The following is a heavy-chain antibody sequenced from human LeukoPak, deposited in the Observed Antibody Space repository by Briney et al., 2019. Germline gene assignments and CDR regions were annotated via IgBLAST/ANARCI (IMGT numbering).Heavy chain of an antibody. CDR1: GFTFSGSA. CDR3: TPSLYDILTGSDY. CDR2: IRSKANSYAT. D-gene: IGHD3-9*01. J-gene: IGHJ4*02. Sequence: GGSLRLSCAASGFTFSGSAMHWVRQASGKGLEWVGRIRSKANSYATAYAASVKRRFTISRDDSKNTAYLQMNSLKTEDTAVYYCTPSLYDILTGSDYWGQGTLVTVSS. V-gene: IGHV3-73*01.